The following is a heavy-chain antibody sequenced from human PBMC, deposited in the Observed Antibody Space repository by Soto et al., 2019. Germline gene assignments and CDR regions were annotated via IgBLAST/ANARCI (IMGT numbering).Heavy chain of an antibody. CDR3: AREGSVYLDY. V-gene: IGHV3-30-3*01. Sequence: QVQLVESGGGVVQPGRSLRLSCAASGFTFSSYAMHWVRQAPGKGLEWVAVISYDGSKKYYADSVKGRFTIYRDNSKKTLYLQMNSLRAEDTAVYDCAREGSVYLDYWGQGTLVTVSS. CDR2: ISYDGSKK. D-gene: IGHD2-15*01. J-gene: IGHJ4*02. CDR1: GFTFSSYA.